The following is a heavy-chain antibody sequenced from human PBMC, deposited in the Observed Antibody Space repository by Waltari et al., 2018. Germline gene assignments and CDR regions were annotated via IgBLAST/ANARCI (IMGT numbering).Heavy chain of an antibody. Sequence: EVQLLESGGDLVQPGGSLRLSCVASGSTFSSYAMTWVRQAPGKGREWVSRIRGDSVSTYYADAVRGRFTIFRDNSKDTVYLQMDSLRGEDGGLYFCAKGHSGSPTIFGVIYYGLEVWGQGTSVTVSS. CDR1: GSTFSSYA. D-gene: IGHD3-3*01. V-gene: IGHV3-23*01. J-gene: IGHJ6*02. CDR3: AKGHSGSPTIFGVIYYGLEV. CDR2: IRGDSVST.